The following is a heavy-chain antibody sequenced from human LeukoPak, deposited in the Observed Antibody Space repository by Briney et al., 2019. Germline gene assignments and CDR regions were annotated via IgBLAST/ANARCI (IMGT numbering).Heavy chain of an antibody. CDR1: GSTFSSYD. V-gene: IGHV3-13*04. Sequence: GGSLRLSCAASGSTFSSYDMHWVRQATGKGLEWVSTIGTVADTYYPGSVKGRFTISRDNAKNSLYLQMNSLRAEDTAVYYCARGSGSYYDFDYWGQGTLVTVSS. D-gene: IGHD3-10*01. CDR3: ARGSGSYYDFDY. J-gene: IGHJ4*02. CDR2: IGTVADT.